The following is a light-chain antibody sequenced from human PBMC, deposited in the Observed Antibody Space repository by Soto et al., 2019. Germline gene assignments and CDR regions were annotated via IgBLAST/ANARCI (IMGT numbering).Light chain of an antibody. V-gene: IGLV1-40*01. CDR1: SSNIGAGYD. CDR3: QSYDTSLSGWV. CDR2: GNT. J-gene: IGLJ3*02. Sequence: QSVLTQPPSVSGAPGQRVTIYCTGNSSNIGAGYDVHWYQQLPGTAPKLLIYGNTNRPSGVPDRFSGSKSGTSASLAITGLQAEDEAEYYCQSYDTSLSGWVFGGGTKVTVL.